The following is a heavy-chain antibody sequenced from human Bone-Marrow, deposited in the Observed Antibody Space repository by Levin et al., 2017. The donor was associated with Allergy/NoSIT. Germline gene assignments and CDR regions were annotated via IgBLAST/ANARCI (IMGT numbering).Heavy chain of an antibody. Sequence: LSLTCAASGFTFSSYGMHWVRQAPGKGLEWVAVISYDGSNKYYADSVKGRFTISRDNSKNTLYLQMNSLRAEDTAVYYCAKVRKTVTSFSGMDVWGQGTTVTVSS. J-gene: IGHJ6*02. CDR3: AKVRKTVTSFSGMDV. D-gene: IGHD4-11*01. CDR1: GFTFSSYG. V-gene: IGHV3-30*18. CDR2: ISYDGSNK.